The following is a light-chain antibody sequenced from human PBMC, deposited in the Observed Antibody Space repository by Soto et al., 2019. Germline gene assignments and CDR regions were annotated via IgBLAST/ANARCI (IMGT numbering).Light chain of an antibody. CDR3: SSYTSTSTLV. Sequence: QSALAQPASVSGSPGQSITISCTGTSSDVGRYNYVSWYQHHPGKAPKLMIYDVSNRPSGVSNRFSGSKSDNTASLTISGLQAEDDADYYCSSYTSTSTLVFGGGTKVTVL. J-gene: IGLJ3*02. CDR1: SSDVGRYNY. V-gene: IGLV2-14*03. CDR2: DVS.